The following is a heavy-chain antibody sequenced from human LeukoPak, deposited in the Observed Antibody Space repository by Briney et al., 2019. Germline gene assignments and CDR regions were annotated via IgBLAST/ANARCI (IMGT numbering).Heavy chain of an antibody. Sequence: GGSLRLSCSASRFTFSDYAMSRVRQAPGKGLEWVGFIRSKAFGGTTEYGASVKGRFIISRDDSKSIAYLQMNSLKTEDTAVYYCTRAPYSNYVNLDYWGQGTLVTVSS. J-gene: IGHJ4*02. D-gene: IGHD4-11*01. CDR1: RFTFSDYA. CDR2: IRSKAFGGTT. V-gene: IGHV3-49*04. CDR3: TRAPYSNYVNLDY.